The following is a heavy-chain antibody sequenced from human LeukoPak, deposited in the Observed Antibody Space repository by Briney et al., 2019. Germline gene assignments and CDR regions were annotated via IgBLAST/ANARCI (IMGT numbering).Heavy chain of an antibody. CDR2: IIPILGIA. CDR3: ARGLTYYYDRGAFDI. Sequence: SVKVSCKASGGTFSRYAISWVRQAPGQGLEWMGRIIPILGIANYAQKFQGRVTITADKSTSTAYMELSSLRSEGTAVYYCARGLTYYYDRGAFDIWGQGTMVTVSS. D-gene: IGHD3-22*01. V-gene: IGHV1-69*04. J-gene: IGHJ3*02. CDR1: GGTFSRYA.